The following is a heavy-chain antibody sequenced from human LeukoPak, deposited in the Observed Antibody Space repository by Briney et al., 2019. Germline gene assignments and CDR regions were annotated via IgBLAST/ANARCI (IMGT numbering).Heavy chain of an antibody. J-gene: IGHJ3*02. D-gene: IGHD2-2*01. CDR3: ARDNNAAFDI. Sequence: GGSLKLSCTASGFTFSIYWMSWVRQAPGKGLDWVANIKPDGSEQYYVDSVRGRFTVSRDNAKNSLYLQMNSLSAEDTAVYYCARDNNAAFDIWGLGTMVTVSS. CDR2: IKPDGSEQ. CDR1: GFTFSIYW. V-gene: IGHV3-7*04.